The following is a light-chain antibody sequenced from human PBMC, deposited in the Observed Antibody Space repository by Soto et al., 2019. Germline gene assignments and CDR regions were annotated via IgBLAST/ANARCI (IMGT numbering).Light chain of an antibody. V-gene: IGKV3-20*01. CDR1: QSVSSTS. CDR3: QQYGSSPWT. J-gene: IGKJ1*01. Sequence: EIVMTQSPATLSVSPGERATLSCRASQSVSSTSLAWYQQKPGLAPRLLIYGASSRATGIPDRFSGSGSGTDFTLTITRLEPEDFAVYYCQQYGSSPWTFGQGTKVDI. CDR2: GAS.